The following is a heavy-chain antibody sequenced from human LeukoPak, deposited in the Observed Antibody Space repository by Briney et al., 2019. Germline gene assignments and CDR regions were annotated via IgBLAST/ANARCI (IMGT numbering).Heavy chain of an antibody. D-gene: IGHD3-16*01. V-gene: IGHV4-34*01. CDR3: ARGRKKYYDYVWGSPYAFDI. J-gene: IGHJ3*02. CDR1: GGSFSGYY. Sequence: SSETLSLTCAVYGGSFSGYYWSWIRQAPGKGLEWIGEINHSGSTNYNPSLKSRVTISVDTSKNQFSLKLSSVTAADTAVYYCARGRKKYYDYVWGSPYAFDIWGQGTMVTVSS. CDR2: INHSGST.